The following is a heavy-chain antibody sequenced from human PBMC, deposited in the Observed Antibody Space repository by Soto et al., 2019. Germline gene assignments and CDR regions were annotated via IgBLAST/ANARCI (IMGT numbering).Heavy chain of an antibody. CDR1: GFTFSSYG. V-gene: IGHV3-33*01. D-gene: IGHD3-22*01. Sequence: GGSLRLSCAASGFTFSSYGMHWVRQAPGKGLEWVAVIWYDGSNKYYADSVKGRFTISRDNSKNTLYLQMNSLRAEDTAVYYCARFSYYDSSGYSSLDYWGQGTLVTVSS. CDR3: ARFSYYDSSGYSSLDY. CDR2: IWYDGSNK. J-gene: IGHJ4*02.